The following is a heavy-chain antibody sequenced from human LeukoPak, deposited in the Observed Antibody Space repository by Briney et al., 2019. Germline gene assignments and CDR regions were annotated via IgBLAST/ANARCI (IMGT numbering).Heavy chain of an antibody. D-gene: IGHD5-12*01. CDR3: AKGRCSGPGCDSFDY. CDR1: GLVFGKYA. Sequence: GGSLRLSCAASGLVFGKYAMAWVRQAPGKGLECVSIISDDSSFTYNLDSVKGRSTIFRDNSKNTLYLHMNSLKAEDTAVYYCAKGRCSGPGCDSFDYWGQGTLVTVSS. V-gene: IGHV3-23*01. J-gene: IGHJ4*02. CDR2: ISDDSSFT.